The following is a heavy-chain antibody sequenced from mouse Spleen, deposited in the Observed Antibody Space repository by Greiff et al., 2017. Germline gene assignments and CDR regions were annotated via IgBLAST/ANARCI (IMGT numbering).Heavy chain of an antibody. Sequence: VQLQQPGAELVRPGTSVKLSCKASGYTFTSYWMHWVKQRPGQGLEWIGVIDPSDSYTNYNQKFKGKATLTVDTSSSTAYMQLSSLTSEDSAVYYCARWGLLHAMDYWGQGTSVTVSS. CDR2: IDPSDSYT. D-gene: IGHD2-3*01. V-gene: IGHV1-59*01. CDR3: ARWGLLHAMDY. CDR1: GYTFTSYW. J-gene: IGHJ4*01.